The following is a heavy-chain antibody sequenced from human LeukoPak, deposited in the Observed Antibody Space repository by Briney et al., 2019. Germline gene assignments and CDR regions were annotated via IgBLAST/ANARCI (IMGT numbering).Heavy chain of an antibody. J-gene: IGHJ4*02. Sequence: GASVKVSCKASGGTFSSYAISWVRQAPGQGLEWMGGIIPIFGTANYAQKFQGRVTITADESTSTAYMELSSLRSEDTAVYYCARAFGQLEYFDYWGQGTLVTVSS. CDR1: GGTFSSYA. V-gene: IGHV1-69*13. CDR2: IIPIFGTA. D-gene: IGHD6-6*01. CDR3: ARAFGQLEYFDY.